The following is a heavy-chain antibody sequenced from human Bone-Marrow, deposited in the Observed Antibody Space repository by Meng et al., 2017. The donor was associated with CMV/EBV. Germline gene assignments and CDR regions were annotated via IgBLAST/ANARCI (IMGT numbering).Heavy chain of an antibody. CDR2: MRSKANNYAI. Sequence: GGSLRLSCAASGFTFSESAIHWVRQASGKGLEWVGRMRSKANNYAIAYAASLKGRFTISRDESKNTVYLQMNGLETEDTAVYYCTRFLDYRDHRGLDVWGQGTTATVSS. V-gene: IGHV3-73*01. D-gene: IGHD4-11*01. J-gene: IGHJ6*02. CDR1: GFTFSESA. CDR3: TRFLDYRDHRGLDV.